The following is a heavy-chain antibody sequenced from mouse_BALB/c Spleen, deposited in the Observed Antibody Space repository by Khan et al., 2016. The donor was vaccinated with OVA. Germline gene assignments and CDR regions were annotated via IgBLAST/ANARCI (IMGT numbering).Heavy chain of an antibody. D-gene: IGHD1-1*01. J-gene: IGHJ3*01. CDR2: IYPGSGRT. Sequence: QVQLQQSGPELMKPGASVKMSCKATGYIFIDYVISWVKQRTGQGLEWIGEIYPGSGRTYYNERFKGKATLTADKSSNTAYMQLSSLTSEDSAVSFWARSYDGAWFAYWGQGTPVTVSA. CDR3: ARSYDGAWFAY. CDR1: GYIFIDYV. V-gene: IGHV1-77*01.